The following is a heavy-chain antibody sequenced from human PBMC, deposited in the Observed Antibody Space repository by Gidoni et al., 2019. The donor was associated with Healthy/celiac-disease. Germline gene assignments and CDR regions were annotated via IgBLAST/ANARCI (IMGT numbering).Heavy chain of an antibody. V-gene: IGHV1-69*01. J-gene: IGHJ4*02. D-gene: IGHD6-6*01. CDR1: GGTFSSYA. CDR2: IIPICGTA. CDR3: ARDRSIASGVRGGYYFDY. Sequence: QVQLVQSGAEVKKPGSSVKVSCKASGGTFSSYALSWVRQAPGQGLEWMGGIIPICGTANYAQKFQGRVTITADESTSTAYMELSSLRSEDTAVYYCARDRSIASGVRGGYYFDYWGQGTLVTVSS.